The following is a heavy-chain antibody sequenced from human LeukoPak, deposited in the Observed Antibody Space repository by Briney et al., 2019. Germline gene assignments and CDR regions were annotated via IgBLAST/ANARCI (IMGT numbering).Heavy chain of an antibody. CDR2: INSDGSST. CDR3: ARELSTVTTNHFDY. V-gene: IGHV3-74*01. CDR1: GFTFSTYW. J-gene: IGHJ4*02. D-gene: IGHD4-11*01. Sequence: PGGSLRLSCAASGFTFSTYWMHWVRQAPGKGLVWVSRINSDGSSTSYADSVKGRFTISRDNSKNTLYLQMNSLRAEDTAVYYRARELSTVTTNHFDYWGQGTLVTVSS.